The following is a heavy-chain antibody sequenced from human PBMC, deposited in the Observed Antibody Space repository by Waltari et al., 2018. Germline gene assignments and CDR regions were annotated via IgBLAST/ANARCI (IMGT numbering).Heavy chain of an antibody. Sequence: QVQLVESGGGVVQPGGSLRLSCAASGFTFSSYGLHWVRQAPGKGLEWVAFIRYDGSNKYYADSVKGRFTISRDNSKNTLYLQMNSLRAEDTAVYYCAKRSAAAGTFDYWGQGTLVTVSS. CDR2: IRYDGSNK. J-gene: IGHJ4*02. CDR3: AKRSAAAGTFDY. V-gene: IGHV3-30*02. D-gene: IGHD6-13*01. CDR1: GFTFSSYG.